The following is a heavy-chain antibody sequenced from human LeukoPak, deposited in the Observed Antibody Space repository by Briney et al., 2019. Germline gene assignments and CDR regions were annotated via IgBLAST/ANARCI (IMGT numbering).Heavy chain of an antibody. J-gene: IGHJ4*02. V-gene: IGHV3-7*01. CDR2: IKQDGSEK. Sequence: GRSLRLSCAASGFTFSSYGMHRVRQAPGMGLEWVANIKQDGSEKYYVDSVKGRFTISRDNAKNSLYLQMNSLRAEDTAVYYCASADYRIDYWGQGTLVTVSS. CDR1: GFTFSSYG. D-gene: IGHD4-11*01. CDR3: ASADYRIDY.